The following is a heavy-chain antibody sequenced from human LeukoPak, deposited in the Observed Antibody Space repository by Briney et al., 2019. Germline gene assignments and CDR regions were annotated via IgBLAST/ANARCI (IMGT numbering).Heavy chain of an antibody. D-gene: IGHD2-21*01. V-gene: IGHV3-66*02. CDR2: IYSGGST. Sequence: PGGSLRLSCAASGFTVSSNYMSWVRQAPGKGLEGVSVIYSGGSTYYADSVKGRFTISRDNSKNTLYLQMNSLRAEDTAVYYCARVGSRHITPFDYWGQGTLVTVSS. CDR1: GFTVSSNY. J-gene: IGHJ4*02. CDR3: ARVGSRHITPFDY.